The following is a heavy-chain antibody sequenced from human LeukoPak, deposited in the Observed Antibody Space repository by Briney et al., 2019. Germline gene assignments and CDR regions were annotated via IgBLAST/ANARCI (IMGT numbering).Heavy chain of an antibody. CDR1: GYSFTSYW. CDR2: IYPGDSDT. CDR3: ARQETAVIPTVTNYFDY. J-gene: IGHJ4*02. D-gene: IGHD4-17*01. V-gene: IGHV5-51*01. Sequence: RGESLKISCKGSGYSFTSYWIGWVRQMPGKGLEWMGIIYPGDSDTRYSPSFQGQVTISADKSISTAYLQWSSLKASDTAMYYCARQETAVIPTVTNYFDYWGQGTLVTVSS.